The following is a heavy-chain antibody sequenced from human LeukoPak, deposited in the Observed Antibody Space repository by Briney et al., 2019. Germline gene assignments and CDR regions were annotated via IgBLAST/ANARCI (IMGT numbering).Heavy chain of an antibody. CDR1: GYTFTSYY. J-gene: IGHJ4*02. Sequence: GASVKVSCKASGYTFTSYYMHWVRQAPGQGLEWMGIINPSGGSTSYAQKFQGRVTMTRDTSTSTVYMELSSPRSEDTAVYYCARSALAASIAARPFDYWGQGTLVTVSS. V-gene: IGHV1-46*01. CDR2: INPSGGST. CDR3: ARSALAASIAARPFDY. D-gene: IGHD6-6*01.